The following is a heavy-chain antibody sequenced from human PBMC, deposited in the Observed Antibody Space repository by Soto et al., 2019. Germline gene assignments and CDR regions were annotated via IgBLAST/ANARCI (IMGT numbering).Heavy chain of an antibody. CDR2: ISSSSSYI. Sequence: GGSLRLSCAASGFTFSSYSMNWVRQAPGKGLEWVSSISSSSSYIYYADSVKGRFTISRDNAKNSLYLQMNSLRAEDTAVYYCARDKGVFLMAYWGQGTLVTVSS. D-gene: IGHD3-3*01. CDR1: GFTFSSYS. V-gene: IGHV3-21*01. CDR3: ARDKGVFLMAY. J-gene: IGHJ4*02.